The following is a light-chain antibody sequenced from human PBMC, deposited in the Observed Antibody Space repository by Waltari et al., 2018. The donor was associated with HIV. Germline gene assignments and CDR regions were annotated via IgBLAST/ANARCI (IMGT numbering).Light chain of an antibody. J-gene: IGKJ1*01. Sequence: ETVMTQSPATPSVSPGERTTLSCGASQIISTNLAWYQQKPGQAPRLLLYGASTRATGIPARFSGSGSGTEFTLTISSLQSEDSAIYYCQQYNNWPQTFGQGTKVEIK. CDR3: QQYNNWPQT. V-gene: IGKV3-15*01. CDR2: GAS. CDR1: QIISTN.